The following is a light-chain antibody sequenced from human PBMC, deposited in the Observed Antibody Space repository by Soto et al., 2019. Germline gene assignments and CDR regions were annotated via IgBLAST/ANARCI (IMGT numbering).Light chain of an antibody. CDR1: QNVGGS. V-gene: IGKV3-15*01. CDR3: QQHSHWPPWT. CDR2: RAS. Sequence: VMTQSPATLSVSPGARDPLSCRARQNVGGSVAWYQQKPGQAPRLLIYRASTRATGIPARFSGSGSGTDFTLTISSLEPEDFAVYYCQQHSHWPPWTFGQGTKVDIK. J-gene: IGKJ1*01.